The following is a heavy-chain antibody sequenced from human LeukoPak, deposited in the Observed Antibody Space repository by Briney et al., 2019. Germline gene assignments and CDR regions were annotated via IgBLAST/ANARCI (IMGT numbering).Heavy chain of an antibody. CDR1: GFTFSSYW. CDR3: ARGATTMIVVVYYFDY. Sequence: GGSLRLSCAASGFTFSSYWMSWVRQAPGKGLEWVANIKQDGSEKYYVDSVKGRFTISRDNAKNSLYLQMNSLRAEDTAAYYCARGATTMIVVVYYFDYWGQGTLVTVSS. CDR2: IKQDGSEK. D-gene: IGHD3-22*01. V-gene: IGHV3-7*01. J-gene: IGHJ4*02.